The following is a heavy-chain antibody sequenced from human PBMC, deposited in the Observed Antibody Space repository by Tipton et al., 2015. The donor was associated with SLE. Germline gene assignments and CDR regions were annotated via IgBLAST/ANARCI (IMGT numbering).Heavy chain of an antibody. Sequence: TLSLTCTVSGGSISSSSYSWSWIRQPPGKGLEWIGYIYYSGSTNYNPSLKSRVTISVDTSKNQFSLKLSSVTAADTAVYYCARADIVATIVDYWGQGTLVTVSS. CDR1: GGSISSSSYS. J-gene: IGHJ4*02. CDR3: ARADIVATIVDY. CDR2: IYYSGST. V-gene: IGHV4-61*05. D-gene: IGHD5-12*01.